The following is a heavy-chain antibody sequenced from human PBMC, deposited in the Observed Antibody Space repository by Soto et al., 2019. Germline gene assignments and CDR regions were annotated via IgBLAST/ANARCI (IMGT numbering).Heavy chain of an antibody. D-gene: IGHD3-3*01. V-gene: IGHV4-39*02. Sequence: PSETLFLTTIVSGQFISSISSYDWGWIRQPPARGLEWIGNIYYTGNAYSSPSLKSRVTMSVDTSNNHFSLKRRFVTAAYTVVYYCERARSFCHFWGQGALVTVS. CDR3: ERARSFCHF. CDR1: GQFISSISSYD. CDR2: IYYTGNA. J-gene: IGHJ1*01.